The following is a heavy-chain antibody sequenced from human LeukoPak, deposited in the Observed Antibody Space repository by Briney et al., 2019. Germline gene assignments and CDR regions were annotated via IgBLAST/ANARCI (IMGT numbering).Heavy chain of an antibody. V-gene: IGHV3-7*01. CDR2: IKQDGSEK. D-gene: IGHD2-15*01. J-gene: IGHJ6*02. CDR3: ARDREYCSGGSCPRGYYYYYYGMDV. CDR1: GFTFSSYW. Sequence: GGSLRLSCAASGFTFSSYWMSWVRQAPGKGLEWVANIKQDGSEKYYVDSVKGRFTISRDNAKNSLYLQMNSLRAEDTAVYYCARDREYCSGGSCPRGYYYYYYGMDVWGQGTTVTVSS.